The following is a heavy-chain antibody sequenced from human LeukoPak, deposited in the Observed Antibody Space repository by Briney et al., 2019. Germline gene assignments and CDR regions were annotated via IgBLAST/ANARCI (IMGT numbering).Heavy chain of an antibody. Sequence: SQTLSLTCTVSCGSISSGSYYWSWIRQPAGKGLEWIGRIYTSGSTNYNPSLKSRVTISVDTSKNQFSLKLSSVTAAETAVYYCARGPGAMIFLRSWGQGTLVTVSS. CDR3: ARGPGAMIFLRS. D-gene: IGHD3-22*01. CDR1: CGSISSGSYY. V-gene: IGHV4-61*02. J-gene: IGHJ5*02. CDR2: IYTSGST.